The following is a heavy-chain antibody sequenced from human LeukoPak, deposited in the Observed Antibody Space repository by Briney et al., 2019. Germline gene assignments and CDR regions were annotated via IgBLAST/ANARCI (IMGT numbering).Heavy chain of an antibody. Sequence: GASVNVSCKAFGYTFDTSSITWVRQAPGQRLGWMGWISPNNGNTHYAQGVQGRVTMTTDTSRSTAYMELRSLTSDDTAVYYCTRVRNSDNWWGAFDIWGQGTMVTVSS. J-gene: IGHJ3*02. CDR1: GYTFDTSS. V-gene: IGHV1-18*01. CDR2: ISPNNGNT. CDR3: TRVRNSDNWWGAFDI. D-gene: IGHD1-1*01.